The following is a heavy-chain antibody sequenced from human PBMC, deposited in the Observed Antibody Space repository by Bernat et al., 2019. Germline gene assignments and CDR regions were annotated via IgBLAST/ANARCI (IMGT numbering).Heavy chain of an antibody. D-gene: IGHD1-14*01. Sequence: QVQLVESGGGVVQPGRSLRLSCAASGFTFSSYGMHWVRQAPGKGLEWVAVISYDGSNKYYADSVKGRFTISRDNSKNTLYLQMNSLRAEDTAVYYCASNPAPLGSDMDVWGQGTTVTVSS. CDR2: ISYDGSNK. CDR3: ASNPAPLGSDMDV. V-gene: IGHV3-30*03. J-gene: IGHJ6*02. CDR1: GFTFSSYG.